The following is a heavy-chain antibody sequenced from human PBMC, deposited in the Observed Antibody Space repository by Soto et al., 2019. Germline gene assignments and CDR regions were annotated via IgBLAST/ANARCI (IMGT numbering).Heavy chain of an antibody. CDR2: LNHDANTN. Sequence: EVQLVESGGGLVQPGGSLRLSCAASGFTFSSYWMHWVRQAPGKGLVWVSRLNHDANTNSYADAVTGRFNISRDNTKTTLYLQMRSLTAEDTAVYYCAGAVQVGANVERFAYWGQGTLVTVSS. V-gene: IGHV3-74*01. D-gene: IGHD1-26*01. J-gene: IGHJ4*02. CDR3: AGAVQVGANVERFAY. CDR1: GFTFSSYW.